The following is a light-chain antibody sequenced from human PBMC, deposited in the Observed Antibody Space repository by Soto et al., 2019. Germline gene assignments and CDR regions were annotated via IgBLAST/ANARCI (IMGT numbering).Light chain of an antibody. J-gene: IGKJ1*01. CDR2: DAS. V-gene: IGKV1-5*01. CDR3: QQYNSYWT. Sequence: DVRMTQSPSTLSAFVGDRVTITCRASQSISLSLAWYQQKPGKAPDLLISDASNLERGVPSRFSGSGSGTEFTLTISSLQPDDFATYNCQQYNSYWTFGPGTKVDIK. CDR1: QSISLS.